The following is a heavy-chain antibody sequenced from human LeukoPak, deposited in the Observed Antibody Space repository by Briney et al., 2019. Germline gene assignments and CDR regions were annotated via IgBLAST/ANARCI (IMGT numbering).Heavy chain of an antibody. CDR2: IYSVGDT. Sequence: PGGSLRLSCAASGFTVSSNCMSWVRQAPGKGLEWVSLIYSVGDTYYADSVKGRFTISRDNSKNTLYLQMNSLRAEDTAVYYCARAPRGRDGYNPYYFDYWGQGTLVTFPS. CDR1: GFTVSSNC. J-gene: IGHJ4*02. D-gene: IGHD5-24*01. V-gene: IGHV3-53*01. CDR3: ARAPRGRDGYNPYYFDY.